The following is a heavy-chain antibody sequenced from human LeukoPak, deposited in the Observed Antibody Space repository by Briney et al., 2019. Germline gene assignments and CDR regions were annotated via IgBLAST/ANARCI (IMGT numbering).Heavy chain of an antibody. CDR3: ARVGGYSYGYGPDY. CDR2: IYHSGST. J-gene: IGHJ4*02. D-gene: IGHD5-18*01. CDR1: GYSISSGYY. Sequence: PSETLSLTCTVSGYSISSGYYWGWIRQPPGKGLEWIGSIYHSGSTYYNPSLKSRVTISVDTSKNQFSLKLSSVTAADTAVYYCARVGGYSYGYGPDYWGQGTLVTVSS. V-gene: IGHV4-38-2*02.